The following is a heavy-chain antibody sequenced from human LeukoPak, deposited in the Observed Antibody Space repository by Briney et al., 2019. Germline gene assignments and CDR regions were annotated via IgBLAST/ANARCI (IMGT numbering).Heavy chain of an antibody. CDR2: IKQDGSEI. J-gene: IGHJ4*02. CDR3: PRLDDDGFFDS. D-gene: IGHD4/OR15-4a*01. CDR1: GFTFRSYW. V-gene: IGHV3-7*01. Sequence: GGSLRLSCAASGFTFRSYWMSWVRQAPGKGLEWVANIKQDGSEIYYVDSVKGRFTISRDNAKNSLYLQMNSLRAEDTAVYYCPRLDDDGFFDSWGQGTLVTVSS.